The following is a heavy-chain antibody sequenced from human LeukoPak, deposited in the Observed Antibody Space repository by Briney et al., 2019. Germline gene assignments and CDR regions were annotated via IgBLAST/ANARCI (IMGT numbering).Heavy chain of an antibody. CDR3: ARDGVELWAIDAFDI. CDR1: GFTFSSYW. J-gene: IGHJ3*02. V-gene: IGHV3-7*01. Sequence: GGSLRLSCAASGFTFSSYWMSWVRQAPGKGLEWVANIKQDGSEKYYVDSVNGRFTISRDNAKNSLYLQMNSLRAEDTAVYYCARDGVELWAIDAFDIWGQGTMVTVSS. D-gene: IGHD1-7*01. CDR2: IKQDGSEK.